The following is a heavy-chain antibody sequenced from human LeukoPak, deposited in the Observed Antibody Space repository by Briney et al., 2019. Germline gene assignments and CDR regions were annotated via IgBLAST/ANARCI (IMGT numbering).Heavy chain of an antibody. Sequence: ASVKVSCKASGYIFTDYHMHWVRQAPGQGLEWMGWINPNSGATNYAQKFQGRVTMTRDTSISTAYMELSRLRSDDTAVYYCARDILGGYDQEFDYWGQGTLVTVSS. D-gene: IGHD5-12*01. V-gene: IGHV1-2*02. J-gene: IGHJ4*02. CDR3: ARDILGGYDQEFDY. CDR1: GYIFTDYH. CDR2: INPNSGAT.